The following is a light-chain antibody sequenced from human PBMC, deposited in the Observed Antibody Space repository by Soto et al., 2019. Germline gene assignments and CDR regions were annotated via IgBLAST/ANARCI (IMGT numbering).Light chain of an antibody. CDR2: DAS. CDR1: QSVSSSY. Sequence: EIVLTQSPGTLSLSPGERATLSCRASQSVSSSYLAWYQQKPGQAPRLLIYDASTRATGIPDRFSGSGSGTYFTRTISRLEPEDCAVYYWQQYGSSPWTFGQRTKVEIK. V-gene: IGKV3-20*01. J-gene: IGKJ1*01. CDR3: QQYGSSPWT.